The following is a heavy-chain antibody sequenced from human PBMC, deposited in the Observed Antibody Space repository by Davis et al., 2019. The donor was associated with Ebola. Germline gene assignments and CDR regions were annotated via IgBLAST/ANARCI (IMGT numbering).Heavy chain of an antibody. J-gene: IGHJ4*02. CDR2: INPNSGGT. D-gene: IGHD3-22*01. CDR1: GYTFTGYY. Sequence: ASVKVSCKASGYTFTGYYMHWVRQAPGQGLEWMGWINPNSGGTNYAQKFQGWVTMTRDTSISTAYMELSRLRSDDTAVYYCARSLYDSSGYYYTLGYWGQGTLVTVSS. V-gene: IGHV1-2*04. CDR3: ARSLYDSSGYYYTLGY.